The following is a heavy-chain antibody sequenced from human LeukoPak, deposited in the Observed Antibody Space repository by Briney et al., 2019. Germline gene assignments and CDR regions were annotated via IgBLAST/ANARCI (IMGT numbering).Heavy chain of an antibody. D-gene: IGHD2-2*01. CDR3: ARERYCSSTSCVGTVRGNWFDP. CDR2: IYYSGST. J-gene: IGHJ5*02. Sequence: SETLSLTCTVSGGSISTYYCSWIRQPPGKGLEWIGYIYYSGSTYYNPSLKSRVTISVDTSKNQFSLKLSSVTAADTAVYYCARERYCSSTSCVGTVRGNWFDPWGQGTLVTVSS. V-gene: IGHV4-59*06. CDR1: GGSISTYY.